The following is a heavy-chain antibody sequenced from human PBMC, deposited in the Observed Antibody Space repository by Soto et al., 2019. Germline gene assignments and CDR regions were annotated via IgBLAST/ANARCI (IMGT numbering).Heavy chain of an antibody. CDR3: ARDDEGGSYCDLGY. Sequence: PGGSLRLSCAASGFTFSNAWMSWVRQAPGKGLEWVGRIKSKTDGGTTDYAAPVKGRFTISRDDSKNTLYLQMNSLKTEDTAVYYCARDDEGGSYCDLGYWGQGTQVTV. D-gene: IGHD3-10*01. CDR2: IKSKTDGGTT. V-gene: IGHV3-15*01. J-gene: IGHJ4*02. CDR1: GFTFSNAW.